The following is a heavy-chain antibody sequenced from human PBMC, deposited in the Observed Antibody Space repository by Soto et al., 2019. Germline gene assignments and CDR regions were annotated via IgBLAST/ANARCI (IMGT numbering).Heavy chain of an antibody. Sequence: PGESLKISCKGSGYSFTSYWINWVRQMPGKGLEWMGRIDPSDSHTNYSPSFQGHVTISADKSISTAYLQWSSLKASDTAMYYCARHAMGARGWVEEPLWGQGTLVTVSS. D-gene: IGHD1-1*01. CDR1: GYSFTSYW. CDR3: ARHAMGARGWVEEPL. J-gene: IGHJ4*02. CDR2: IDPSDSHT. V-gene: IGHV5-10-1*01.